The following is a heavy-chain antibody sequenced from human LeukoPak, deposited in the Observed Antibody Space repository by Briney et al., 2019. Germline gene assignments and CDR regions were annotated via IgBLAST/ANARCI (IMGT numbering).Heavy chain of an antibody. J-gene: IGHJ4*02. V-gene: IGHV1-46*01. CDR3: ARDGGYSSSWWGGY. D-gene: IGHD6-13*01. Sequence: ASAKVSCKASGYTFTSYDMHWMRQPPGQGSEWMGIINPSGSSTSYAQKFQGRVTMNRDTSTSTVYMELSSPRTEDTAVYYCARDGGYSSSWWGGYWGQGTLVTVSS. CDR2: INPSGSST. CDR1: GYTFTSYD.